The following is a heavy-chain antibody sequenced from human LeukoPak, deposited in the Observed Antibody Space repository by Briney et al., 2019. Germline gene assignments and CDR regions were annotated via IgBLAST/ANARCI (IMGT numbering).Heavy chain of an antibody. D-gene: IGHD6-13*01. CDR1: EFTFRSYA. CDR2: ISYDGTIK. Sequence: GGSLRLSCVASEFTFRSYAMYWIRQAPGKGLEWLAFISYDGTIKYFADSVKGRFTISRDNSKNTLYLQMNSLRAEDTAVYYCAKCQEYSSSWSDYWGQGTLVTVSS. J-gene: IGHJ4*02. CDR3: AKCQEYSSSWSDY. V-gene: IGHV3-30-3*02.